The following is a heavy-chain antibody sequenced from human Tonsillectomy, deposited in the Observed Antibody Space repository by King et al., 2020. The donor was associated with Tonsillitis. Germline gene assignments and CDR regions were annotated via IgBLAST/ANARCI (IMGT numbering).Heavy chain of an antibody. CDR3: ARAGAGTFPFRAFDI. D-gene: IGHD3-10*01. CDR1: GYSFTTYG. J-gene: IGHJ3*02. CDR2: INTNTGNP. V-gene: IGHV7-4-1*02. Sequence: QLVQSGSELKKPGASVKVSCKATGYSFTTYGLNWVRQAPGKGLEWVGWINTNTGNPMYAQGFTGRFVFSLDTSVSTAYLQITDVKAEDSAVYYCARAGAGTFPFRAFDIWAQGTLVTVSS.